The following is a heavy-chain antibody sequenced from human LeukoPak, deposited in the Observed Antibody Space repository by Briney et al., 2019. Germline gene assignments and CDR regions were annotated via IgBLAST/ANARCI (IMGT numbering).Heavy chain of an antibody. Sequence: GGSLRLSCAASGFTSTDYYMSWVRHAPGEGLEWVSYLSSSGQTIFYADSVKGRFTISRDNAKNSLYLQMNSLRAEDTAVYYCASSIFPGFVYWGQGTLVTVS. CDR1: GFTSTDYY. D-gene: IGHD2/OR15-2a*01. V-gene: IGHV3-11*01. CDR3: ASSIFPGFVY. J-gene: IGHJ4*02. CDR2: LSSSGQTI.